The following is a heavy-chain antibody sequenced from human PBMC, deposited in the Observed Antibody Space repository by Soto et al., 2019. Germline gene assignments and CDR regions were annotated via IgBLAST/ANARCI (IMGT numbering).Heavy chain of an antibody. D-gene: IGHD6-13*01. CDR1: AGGSISSGDSY. V-gene: IGHV4-31*03. CDR2: IYYGST. J-gene: IGHJ4*02. CDR3: ARGVGSSWYFSYFDY. Sequence: QVQLQESGPGLVKPSQTLSLTCTVSAGGSISSGDSYWSWIRQHPGKGLEYIGHIYYGSTYYNPSLKGRVSISVDTSKNQFSLNLNSVTAADTAVYYCARGVGSSWYFSYFDYWGQGTLVSVSS.